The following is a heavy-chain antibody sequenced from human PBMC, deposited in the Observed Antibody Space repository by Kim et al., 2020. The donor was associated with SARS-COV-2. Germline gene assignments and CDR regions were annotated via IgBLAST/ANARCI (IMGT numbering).Heavy chain of an antibody. CDR2: IYYSGSI. V-gene: IGHV4-61*01. CDR3: ARDDRYCSGGSCYPGAFDI. D-gene: IGHD2-15*01. J-gene: IGHJ3*02. CDR1: GGSVNSGSYY. Sequence: SETLSLTCTVSGGSVNSGSYYWSWIRQPPGKGLEWIGYIYYSGSIKYNPSLKSRVTVSVDTSKNQFSLKLSSVTSTDTAMYYCARDDRYCSGGSCYPGAFDIWGQGTTVTVSS.